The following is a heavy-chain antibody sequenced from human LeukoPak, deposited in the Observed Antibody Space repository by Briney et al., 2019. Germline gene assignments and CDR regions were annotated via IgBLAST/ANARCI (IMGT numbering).Heavy chain of an antibody. Sequence: PSETLSLTCTVSGGSISSYYWSWIRQPAGKGLEWIGRIYTSGSTNYNPSLKSRVTMSVDTSKNQFSLKLSSVTAADTAVYYCARASEYCSSTSCYNWFDPWGQGTLVTVSS. CDR2: IYTSGST. CDR3: ARASEYCSSTSCYNWFDP. V-gene: IGHV4-4*07. J-gene: IGHJ5*02. CDR1: GGSISSYY. D-gene: IGHD2-2*01.